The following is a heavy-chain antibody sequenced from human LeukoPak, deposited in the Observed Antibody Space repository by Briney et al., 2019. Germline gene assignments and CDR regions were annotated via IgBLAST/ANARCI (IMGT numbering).Heavy chain of an antibody. CDR1: GFTFSSYA. CDR3: AKDFSRGNPPNWFDP. Sequence: GGSLRLSCAASGFTFSSYAMSWVRQAPGKGLEWVSGISGSGGSTYYADSVEGRFTISRDNSRNTLYLQMNSLRAEDTAVYYCAKDFSRGNPPNWFDPWGQGTLVTVSS. CDR2: ISGSGGST. D-gene: IGHD4-23*01. J-gene: IGHJ5*02. V-gene: IGHV3-23*01.